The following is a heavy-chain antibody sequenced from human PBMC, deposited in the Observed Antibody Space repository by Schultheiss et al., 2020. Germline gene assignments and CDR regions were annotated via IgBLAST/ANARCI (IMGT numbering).Heavy chain of an antibody. V-gene: IGHV3-30*18. CDR2: ISYDGSDK. Sequence: GGSLRLSCAASGFTFSSHGMHWVRQAPGKGLEWVAFISYDGSDKYHADSVKGRFTISGDNSQNTLDLQMNSLRAEDTAVYYCAKDQAGWCSGSSCNGMYVWGQGTTVTVSS. CDR1: GFTFSSHG. D-gene: IGHD2-15*01. J-gene: IGHJ6*02. CDR3: AKDQAGWCSGSSCNGMYV.